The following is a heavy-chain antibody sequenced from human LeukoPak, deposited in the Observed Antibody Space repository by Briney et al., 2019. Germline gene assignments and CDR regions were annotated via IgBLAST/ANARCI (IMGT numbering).Heavy chain of an antibody. CDR1: GYTFTRYY. CDR3: ARDDGLYCSGGSCYWTTIDY. D-gene: IGHD2-15*01. J-gene: IGHJ4*02. CDR2: INPNSGGT. Sequence: ASVKGFCQGFGYTFTRYYFHWVGQAPGQGGEWMGWINPNSGGTNYAQKFQGRVTMTRDTSISTAYMELSRLRSDDTAVYYCARDDGLYCSGGSCYWTTIDYWGQGTLVTVSS. V-gene: IGHV1-2*02.